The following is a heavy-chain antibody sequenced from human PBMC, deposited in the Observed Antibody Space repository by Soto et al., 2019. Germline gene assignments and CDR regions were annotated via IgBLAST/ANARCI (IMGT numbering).Heavy chain of an antibody. CDR3: AIDRSYSSDWAVTPFDY. J-gene: IGHJ4*02. D-gene: IGHD6-19*01. Sequence: EMQLLESGGGLVQPGGSLRLSCAASGFTLSNFAMSWVRQAPGKGLEWVSLISGSGASTSYADSVKGRFTVSRDNSKNTLYLQMNTLRADDTAVYYCAIDRSYSSDWAVTPFDYWGQGTLVTVSS. CDR2: ISGSGAST. CDR1: GFTLSNFA. V-gene: IGHV3-23*01.